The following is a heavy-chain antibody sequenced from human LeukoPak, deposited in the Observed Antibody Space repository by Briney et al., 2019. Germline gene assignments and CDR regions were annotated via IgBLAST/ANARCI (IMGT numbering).Heavy chain of an antibody. CDR3: ARQDYYGSGSYSPAPFDY. CDR2: MSYSGNT. Sequence: PSETLSLTCTVSGGSISSHYWSWIRRPPGKGLEWIGYMSYSGNTNYNPSLRSRVTISTDTSKNQFSLKVSSVTAADTAVYYCARQDYYGSGSYSPAPFDYWGQGTLVTVSS. V-gene: IGHV4-59*08. J-gene: IGHJ4*02. D-gene: IGHD3-10*01. CDR1: GGSISSHY.